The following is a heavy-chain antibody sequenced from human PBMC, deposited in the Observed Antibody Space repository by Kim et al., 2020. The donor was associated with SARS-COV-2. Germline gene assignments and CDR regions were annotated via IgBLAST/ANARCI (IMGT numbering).Heavy chain of an antibody. CDR2: ISGSGGST. CDR3: AKVEGYCSGGSCYYYYMDV. D-gene: IGHD2-15*01. Sequence: GGSLRLSCAASGFTFSSYAMSWVRQAPGKGLEWVSAISGSGGSTYYADSVKGRFTISRDNSKNTLYLQMNSLRAEDTAVYYCAKVEGYCSGGSCYYYYMDVWGKGTTVTVSS. J-gene: IGHJ6*03. V-gene: IGHV3-23*01. CDR1: GFTFSSYA.